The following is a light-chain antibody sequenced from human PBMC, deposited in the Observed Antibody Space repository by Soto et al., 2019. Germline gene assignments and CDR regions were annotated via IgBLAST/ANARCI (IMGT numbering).Light chain of an antibody. J-gene: IGKJ4*01. CDR3: QQYNRWPLT. CDR2: DIS. Sequence: ETVITKSPVTLSESPGERATLSCRASQSVSSNLAWYQQKPGQPPRLLIYDISTRATGIPTRFSGSGSGTEFTLTISSLQSEDFAVYYCQQYNRWPLTFGGGTKVDIK. CDR1: QSVSSN. V-gene: IGKV3D-15*01.